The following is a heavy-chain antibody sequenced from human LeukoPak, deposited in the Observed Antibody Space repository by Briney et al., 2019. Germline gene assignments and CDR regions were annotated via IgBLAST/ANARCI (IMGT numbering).Heavy chain of an antibody. J-gene: IGHJ4*02. CDR2: ISGSGGST. V-gene: IGHV3-23*01. D-gene: IGHD3-22*01. Sequence: GGSLRLSCVASGFSFGGYGMSWVRQAPGKGLEWVSAISGSGGSTYYADSVKGRFTISRDNSKNTLYLQMNSLRAEDTAVYYCAKSPRPQYYYDSSGYYLDYWGQGTLVTVPS. CDR1: GFSFGGYG. CDR3: AKSPRPQYYYDSSGYYLDY.